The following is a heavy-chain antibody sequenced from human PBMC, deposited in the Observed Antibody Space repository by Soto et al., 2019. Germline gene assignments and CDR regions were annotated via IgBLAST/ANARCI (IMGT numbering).Heavy chain of an antibody. J-gene: IGHJ5*02. CDR1: GGSFSGYY. Sequence: QVQLHQWGAGQLRSSETLSLTCGVSGGSFSGYYWSWIRQPPGKGLEWIGEVNDSGNSNYNPSLKRRVVISVDTPKNEFSLKRTAVTAADTGVYYCARVRRWLPEEMVDLWGQGALVTVSS. CDR2: VNDSGNS. D-gene: IGHD5-12*01. V-gene: IGHV4-34*01. CDR3: ARVRRWLPEEMVDL.